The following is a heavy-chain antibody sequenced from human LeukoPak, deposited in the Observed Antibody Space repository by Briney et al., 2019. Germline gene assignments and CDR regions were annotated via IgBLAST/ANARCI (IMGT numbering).Heavy chain of an antibody. CDR1: GFTFSNYA. J-gene: IGHJ4*02. CDR3: AGLWGSHRLEY. CDR2: ISYDAWNK. Sequence: GSSLRLSCVGSGFTFSNYAMHWVRQAPGKGLEWVTIISYDAWNKYFADSVNGRFTVSRDNSKNTVYLQMNSLRVDDTAVYFCAGLWGSHRLEYWGQGTPVIVSS. D-gene: IGHD3-16*01. V-gene: IGHV3-30*04.